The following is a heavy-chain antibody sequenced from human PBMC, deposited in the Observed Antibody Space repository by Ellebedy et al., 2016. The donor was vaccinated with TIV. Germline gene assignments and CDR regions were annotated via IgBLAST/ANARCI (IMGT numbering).Heavy chain of an antibody. V-gene: IGHV3-74*01. CDR2: ISSDGSYT. CDR1: GFTFSSHW. J-gene: IGHJ6*03. D-gene: IGHD2-21*01. Sequence: GESLKISCTASGFTFSSHWMHWVRQAPGKGLVWVSRISSDGSYTSYADSVKGRFTISRDNAKNTLYLQMNSLRAEDTAVYYCVRFPRGAPFVDYLYYMDVWGKGTTVIVSS. CDR3: VRFPRGAPFVDYLYYMDV.